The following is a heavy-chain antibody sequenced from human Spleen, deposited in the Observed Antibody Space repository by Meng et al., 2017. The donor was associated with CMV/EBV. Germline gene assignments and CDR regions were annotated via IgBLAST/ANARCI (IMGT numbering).Heavy chain of an antibody. Sequence: VYGGSFSDYYWSWIRQPPGKGLEWIGEVNHSRNTNYNPSLKSRVTISVDTSKNQFSLRLSSVTAADTAVYYCARGVEWVPRFWFDPWGQGTLVTVSS. D-gene: IGHD3-3*01. CDR3: ARGVEWVPRFWFDP. CDR1: GGSFSDYY. V-gene: IGHV4-34*01. CDR2: VNHSRNT. J-gene: IGHJ5*02.